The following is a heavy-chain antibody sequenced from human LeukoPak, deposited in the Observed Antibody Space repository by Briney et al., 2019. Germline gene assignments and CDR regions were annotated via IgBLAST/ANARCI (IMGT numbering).Heavy chain of an antibody. J-gene: IGHJ4*02. CDR2: ISAYNGNT. CDR3: ARGGSKRELDY. CDR1: GYTFTGYY. V-gene: IGHV1-18*04. Sequence: ASVKVSCKASGYTFTGYYVHWVRQAPGQGLEWMGWISAYNGNTNYAQKLQGRVTMTTDTSTSTAYMELRSLRSDDTAVYYCARGGSKRELDYWGQGTLVTVSS. D-gene: IGHD1-7*01.